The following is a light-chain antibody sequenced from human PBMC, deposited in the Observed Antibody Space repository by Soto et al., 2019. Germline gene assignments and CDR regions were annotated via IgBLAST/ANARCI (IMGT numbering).Light chain of an antibody. CDR1: QSISSN. V-gene: IGKV3-15*01. CDR2: SAS. CDR3: QQYNDWPPLT. Sequence: EIVVTQSPATLSVSLGERVTLSCRASQSISSNLAWYQQKPGLPPRLLFYSASARATGTSARFSGSGSGTEFTLTINSLQSEDVAVDSCQQYNDWPPLTFGGGTKVQIK. J-gene: IGKJ4*01.